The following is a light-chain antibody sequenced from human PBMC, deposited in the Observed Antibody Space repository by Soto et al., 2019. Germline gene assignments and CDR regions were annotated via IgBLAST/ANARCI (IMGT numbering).Light chain of an antibody. CDR2: GAS. V-gene: IGKV3-15*01. Sequence: EIVMTQSPATLSVSPGERATLSCRASQSVSSDPAWYLQKPGQAPSLLVYGASTRATGMPARFSGSGSGTEFTLTISSLQSEDFAVYYCQQYNNWPHTFGQGTKLEIK. CDR3: QQYNNWPHT. J-gene: IGKJ2*01. CDR1: QSVSSD.